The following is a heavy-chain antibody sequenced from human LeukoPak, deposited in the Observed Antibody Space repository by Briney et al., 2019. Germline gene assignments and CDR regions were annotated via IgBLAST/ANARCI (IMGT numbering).Heavy chain of an antibody. D-gene: IGHD3-3*01. J-gene: IGHJ5*02. CDR2: ISYSGAT. V-gene: IGHV4-39*01. Sequence: SETPSLTCTVSGRSISSTNFYWGWIRQPPGKGLEWIGSISYSGATYYNASLKSRLTVSADTSKKEFSLKLSSVTAADTAVYYCASLPRYDFWTWGQGNLVIVSS. CDR3: ASLPRYDFWT. CDR1: GRSISSTNFY.